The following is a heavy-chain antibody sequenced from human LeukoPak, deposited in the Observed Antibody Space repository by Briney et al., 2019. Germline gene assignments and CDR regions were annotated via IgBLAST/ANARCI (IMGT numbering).Heavy chain of an antibody. J-gene: IGHJ4*02. Sequence: SETLSLTCGVSGGSITNTNYWTWVRQPPGKGPEWIGEVNLQGSTNYNPSLMGRVAISVDKSENHISLQLTSVTAADTAVYYCAREGGPYRPLDYSGQGTLVTVSS. CDR1: GGSITNTNY. V-gene: IGHV4-4*02. CDR3: AREGGPYRPLDY. CDR2: VNLQGST.